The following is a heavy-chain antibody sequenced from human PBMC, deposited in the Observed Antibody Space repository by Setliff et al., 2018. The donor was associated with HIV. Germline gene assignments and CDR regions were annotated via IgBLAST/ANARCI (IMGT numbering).Heavy chain of an antibody. CDR1: GYPFTSYG. D-gene: IGHD7-27*01. Sequence: ASVKVSCKASGYPFTSYGISWLRQARGQGIEWMGWISPYDGKTKYAQKIKGRVTMTTDTSTTTVYMELRGLTSDDTAIYYCARNPIQIKRWSPGETWFDTWGQGTLVTVSS. J-gene: IGHJ5*02. V-gene: IGHV1-18*01. CDR3: ARNPIQIKRWSPGETWFDT. CDR2: ISPYDGKT.